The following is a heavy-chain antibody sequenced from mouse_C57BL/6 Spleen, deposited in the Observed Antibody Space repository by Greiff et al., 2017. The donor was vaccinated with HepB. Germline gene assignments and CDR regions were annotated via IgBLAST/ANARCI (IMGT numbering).Heavy chain of an antibody. CDR2: IWTGGGT. CDR3: ARNRDDYGWFAD. D-gene: IGHD2-4*01. V-gene: IGHV2-9-1*01. Sequence: VKLMESGPGLVAPSQSLSITCTVSGFSFTSYAISWVRQPPGKGLEWLGVIWTGGGTNYNSALKSRLSISKDNSKSQVFLKMNSLQTDDTARYYCARNRDDYGWFADWGQGTLVTVSA. CDR1: GFSFTSYA. J-gene: IGHJ3*01.